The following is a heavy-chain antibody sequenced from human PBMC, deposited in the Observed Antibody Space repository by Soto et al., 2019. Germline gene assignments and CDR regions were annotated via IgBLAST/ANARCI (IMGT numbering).Heavy chain of an antibody. CDR1: GGTFSSYD. CDR3: ARDERVRGVLSYYYGMDV. Sequence: SVKISCKASGGTFSSYDISWVRQAPGQGLEWMGGIIPIFGTANYAQKFQGRVTITADESTSTAYMELSSLRSEDTAVYYCARDERVRGVLSYYYGMDVWGQGTTVTVSS. J-gene: IGHJ6*02. CDR2: IIPIFGTA. V-gene: IGHV1-69*13. D-gene: IGHD3-10*01.